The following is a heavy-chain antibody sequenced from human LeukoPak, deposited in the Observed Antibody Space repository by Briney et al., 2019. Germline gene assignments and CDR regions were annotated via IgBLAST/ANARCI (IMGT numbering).Heavy chain of an antibody. CDR2: LGGSGRSI. V-gene: IGHV3-23*01. J-gene: IGHJ4*02. D-gene: IGHD4-17*01. CDR3: AKSTTTVTPYYFDY. Sequence: GGSLRLSCAASGFTFSSYAMSWVRQAPGKGLEWVSALGGSGRSIYYADSVKGRFTISRDNSKNTLYLQMNSLRAEDTAVYYCAKSTTTVTPYYFDYWARETWSPSPQ. CDR1: GFTFSSYA.